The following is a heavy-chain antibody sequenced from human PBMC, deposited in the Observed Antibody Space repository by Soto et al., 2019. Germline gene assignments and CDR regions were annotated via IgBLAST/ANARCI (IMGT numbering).Heavy chain of an antibody. CDR3: ARCSGSGSLGTRYYYYYYMDV. Sequence: GGSLRLSCAASGFTVSSNYMSWVRQAPGKGLEWVSVIYSGGSTYYADSVKGRFTISRDNSKNTLYLQMNSLRAEDTAVYYCARCSGSGSLGTRYYYYYYMDVWGKGTTVTVSS. D-gene: IGHD3-10*01. CDR1: GFTVSSNY. CDR2: IYSGGST. J-gene: IGHJ6*03. V-gene: IGHV3-66*01.